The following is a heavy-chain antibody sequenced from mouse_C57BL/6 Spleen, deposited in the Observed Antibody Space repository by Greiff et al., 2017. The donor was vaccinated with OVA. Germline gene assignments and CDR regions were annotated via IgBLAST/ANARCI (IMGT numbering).Heavy chain of an antibody. D-gene: IGHD2-4*01. CDR1: GFTFSDYG. CDR3: ARGLRRGYAMDY. J-gene: IGHJ4*01. V-gene: IGHV5-17*01. Sequence: EVQVVESGGGLVKPGGSLKLSCAASGFTFSDYGMHWVRQAPEKGLEWVAYISSGSSTIYYADTVKGRFTISRDNAKNTLFLQMTSLRSEDTAMYYCARGLRRGYAMDYWGQGTSVTVSS. CDR2: ISSGSSTI.